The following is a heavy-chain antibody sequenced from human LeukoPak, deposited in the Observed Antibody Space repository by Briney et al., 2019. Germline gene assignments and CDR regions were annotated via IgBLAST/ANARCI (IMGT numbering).Heavy chain of an antibody. CDR1: GFTFSSYA. CDR3: AKDRLYGVTGGYYFDY. D-gene: IGHD2-21*02. CDR2: ISGSGGRT. V-gene: IGHV3-23*01. Sequence: GGSLRLSCAASGFTFSSYAMSWVRQAPGKGLEWVSGISGSGGRTYYADSVKGRFTISRDKSKDTLYLQMNSLRAEDTAVYYCAKDRLYGVTGGYYFDYWGQGTLVTASS. J-gene: IGHJ4*02.